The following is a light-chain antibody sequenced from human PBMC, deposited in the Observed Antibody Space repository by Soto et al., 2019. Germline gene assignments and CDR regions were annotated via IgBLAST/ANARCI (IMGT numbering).Light chain of an antibody. CDR1: NSNIGAGFD. CDR2: GNS. V-gene: IGLV1-40*01. J-gene: IGLJ1*01. CDR3: FSFTTTSTHV. Sequence: QSVLTQPPSVSGAPGQRVTIPCTGSNSNIGAGFDVHWYQQLPGAAPKVLIYGNSNRPSGVSNRFSGSKSGNTAYLTISGLQVEDEAEYFCFSFTTTSTHVFGTGTKVTVL.